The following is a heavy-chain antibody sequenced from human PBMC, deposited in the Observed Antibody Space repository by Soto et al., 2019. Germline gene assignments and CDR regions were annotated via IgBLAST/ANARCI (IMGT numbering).Heavy chain of an antibody. CDR2: IIPIFGTA. D-gene: IGHD5-12*01. V-gene: IGHV1-69*06. J-gene: IGHJ6*02. CDR3: ARDSGYDPSYYYYGMDV. Sequence: ASVKVSCKASGGTFSSYAISWVRQAPGQGLEWMGGIIPIFGTANYAQKFQGRVTITADKSTSTAYMELSSLRSEDTAVYYCARDSGYDPSYYYYGMDVWGQGTTVTVSS. CDR1: GGTFSSYA.